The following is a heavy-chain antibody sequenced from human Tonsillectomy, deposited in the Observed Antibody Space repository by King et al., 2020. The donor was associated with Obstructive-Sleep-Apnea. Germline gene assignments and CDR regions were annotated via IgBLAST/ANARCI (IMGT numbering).Heavy chain of an antibody. Sequence: QLQESGPGLVKPSETLCLTCTFSGGSISSSSYYWGLLAPPPGKGLEWIGWIYHSGNTYYNPSLKSRVTISVVTSKNQFSLKLRSVTAADTAVYYCARSLSMAIDYWGQGTLVTVSS. CDR3: ARSLSMAIDY. J-gene: IGHJ4*02. V-gene: IGHV4-39*07. CDR1: GGSISSSSYY. CDR2: IYHSGNT. D-gene: IGHD2/OR15-2a*01.